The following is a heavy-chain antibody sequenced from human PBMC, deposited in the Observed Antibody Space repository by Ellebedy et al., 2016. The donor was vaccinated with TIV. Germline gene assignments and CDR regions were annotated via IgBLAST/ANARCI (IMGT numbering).Heavy chain of an antibody. CDR2: TKQDGSEK. CDR3: ARDVYTSCYN. D-gene: IGHD2-15*01. Sequence: GESLKISCAASGFTFSTYWMGWVRQAAGKGLEWVANTKQDGSEKYYVDSVMGRFTISRDNAKNSLNLQMNSLRAEDTAVYYCARDVYTSCYNWGQGTPVTISS. V-gene: IGHV3-7*01. J-gene: IGHJ4*02. CDR1: GFTFSTYW.